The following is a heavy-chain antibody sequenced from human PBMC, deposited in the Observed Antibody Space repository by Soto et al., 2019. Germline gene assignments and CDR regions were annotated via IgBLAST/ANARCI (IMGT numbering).Heavy chain of an antibody. CDR2: INSDGSST. CDR3: ARVRSFSKAGAFDI. J-gene: IGHJ3*02. CDR1: GFTFSSYW. V-gene: IGHV3-74*01. Sequence: PGGSLRLSCAASGFTFSSYWMHWVRQAPGKGLVWVSRINSDGSSTSYADSVKGRFTISRDNAKNTLYLQMNSLRAEDTAVYYCARVRSFSKAGAFDIWGQGTMVTVSS.